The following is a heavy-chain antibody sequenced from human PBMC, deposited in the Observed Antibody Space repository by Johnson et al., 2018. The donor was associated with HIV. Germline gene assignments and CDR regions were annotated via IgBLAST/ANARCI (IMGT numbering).Heavy chain of an antibody. Sequence: VQLVESGGGVVRPGGSLRLSCAASGFTFDDYGMSWVRQAPGTGLEWVSGITWNGGSTGYADSVKGRFTLSRDNSKNTLYLQTNSLRAEDTAVYYCARDREYGLAWGWALDIWGQGTMVAVSS. J-gene: IGHJ3*02. V-gene: IGHV3-20*04. CDR3: ARDREYGLAWGWALDI. CDR1: GFTFDDYG. D-gene: IGHD6-19*01. CDR2: ITWNGGST.